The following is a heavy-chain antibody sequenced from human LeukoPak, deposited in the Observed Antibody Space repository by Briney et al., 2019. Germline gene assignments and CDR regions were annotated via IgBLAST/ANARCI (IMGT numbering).Heavy chain of an antibody. CDR3: AKVLGRGYYYIDV. D-gene: IGHD1-1*01. Sequence: GGSLRLSCAASGFTFSSYGMHRVRQAPGKGLEWVALIWYDGTNKYYADSVKGRCTISRDNSKNTLYMQMSSLRAEDTAVYYCAKVLGRGYYYIDVWGKGTTVTVSS. V-gene: IGHV3-33*06. CDR2: IWYDGTNK. J-gene: IGHJ6*03. CDR1: GFTFSSYG.